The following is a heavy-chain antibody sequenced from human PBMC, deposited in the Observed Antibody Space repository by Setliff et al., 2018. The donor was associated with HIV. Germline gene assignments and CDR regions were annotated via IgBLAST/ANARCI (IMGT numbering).Heavy chain of an antibody. CDR3: AVDRHAFDI. J-gene: IGHJ3*02. D-gene: IGHD5-12*01. CDR1: GYYSTNHA. Sequence: ASVKVSCKASGYYSTNHAINWLRQAPGRGLEWMGWIHTEQGFPMYAQGFTGRFVFYLDPSVSTAYLQINSLNPDDGAGYYCAVDRHAFDIWGQGTVVTVSS. CDR2: IHTEQGFP. V-gene: IGHV7-4-1*02.